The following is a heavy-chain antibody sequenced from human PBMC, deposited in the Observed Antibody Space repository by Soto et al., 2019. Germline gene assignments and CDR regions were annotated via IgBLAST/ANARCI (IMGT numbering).Heavy chain of an antibody. V-gene: IGHV3-21*01. CDR2: ISGTSVYI. CDR1: GFTFSNYN. CDR3: AREGALKPFSS. J-gene: IGHJ5*02. Sequence: GGSLRLSCVASGFTFSNYNMYWVRQAPGKGLEWVSHISGTSVYIHYADSVKGRFTISRDNAKNSVYLQMDSLRVEDTAVYYCAREGALKPFSSWGQGALVTVSS.